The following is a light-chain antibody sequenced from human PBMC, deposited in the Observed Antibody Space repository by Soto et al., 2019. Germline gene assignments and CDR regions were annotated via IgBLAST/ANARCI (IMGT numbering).Light chain of an antibody. Sequence: DIQMTQSPSTLSASVGDRVSITCRASQSISTWLAWYQQKPGKAPKVLIYKASNLQSGVPSRFSGSGSGTEFTLTISSLQPYDVATYYWQQYYSHYTFGQGTKLEIE. V-gene: IGKV1-5*03. CDR3: QQYYSHYT. CDR2: KAS. CDR1: QSISTW. J-gene: IGKJ2*01.